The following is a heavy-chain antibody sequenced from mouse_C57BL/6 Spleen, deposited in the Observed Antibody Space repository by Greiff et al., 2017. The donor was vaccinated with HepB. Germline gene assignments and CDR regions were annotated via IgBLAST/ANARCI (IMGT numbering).Heavy chain of an antibody. V-gene: IGHV1-64*01. CDR1: GYTFTSYW. CDR2: IHPNSGST. J-gene: IGHJ2*01. D-gene: IGHD4-1*01. CDR3: ARGLTGTGYYFDY. Sequence: QVQLKQPGAELVKPGASVKLSCKASGYTFTSYWMHWVKQRPGQGLEWIGMIHPNSGSTNYNEKFKSKATLTVDKSSSTAYMQLSSLTSEDSAVYYCARGLTGTGYYFDYWGQGTTLTVSS.